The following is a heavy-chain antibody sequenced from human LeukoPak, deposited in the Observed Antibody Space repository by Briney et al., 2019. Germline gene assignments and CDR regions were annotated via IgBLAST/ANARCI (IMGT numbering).Heavy chain of an antibody. V-gene: IGHV3-23*01. CDR2: ISGSGGST. CDR3: ARVTCSGGSCSNFDF. D-gene: IGHD2-15*01. CDR1: GFTFSSYA. Sequence: QAGGSLRLSCAASGFTFSSYAMSWVRQAPGKGLEWVSAISGSGGSTYYADSVKGRFTISRDNSKNTLYLQMNSLRAEDTAVYYCARVTCSGGSCSNFDFWGQGTLVTVSS. J-gene: IGHJ4*02.